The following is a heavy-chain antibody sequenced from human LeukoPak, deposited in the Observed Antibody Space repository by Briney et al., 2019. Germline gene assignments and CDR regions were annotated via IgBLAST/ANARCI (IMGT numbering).Heavy chain of an antibody. CDR3: ATGPGYWNNDAYDI. Sequence: AVKVSCKASGGTFSSYAISWVRQAPGQGLEWMGRIIPIFGTANYAQKFQGRVTITTDESTSTAYMELSSLRSEDTAVYYCATGPGYWNNDAYDIWGQGTMVTVSS. CDR2: IIPIFGTA. CDR1: GGTFSSYA. D-gene: IGHD1/OR15-1a*01. J-gene: IGHJ3*02. V-gene: IGHV1-69*05.